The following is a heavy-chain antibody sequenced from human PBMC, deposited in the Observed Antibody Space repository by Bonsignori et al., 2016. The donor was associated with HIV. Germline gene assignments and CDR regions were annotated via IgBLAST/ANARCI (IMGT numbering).Heavy chain of an antibody. Sequence: WIRQPPGKGLEWIGSIYHSGSTFYNPSLKSRITISLDTSKNQFSLKLSSVTAADTAVYYCARQGSARRVIVGATYFDYWGQGTLVTVSS. D-gene: IGHD1-26*01. V-gene: IGHV4-38-2*01. J-gene: IGHJ4*02. CDR2: IYHSGST. CDR3: ARQGSARRVIVGATYFDY.